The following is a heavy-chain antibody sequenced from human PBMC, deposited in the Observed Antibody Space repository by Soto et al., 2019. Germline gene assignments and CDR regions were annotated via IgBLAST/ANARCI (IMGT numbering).Heavy chain of an antibody. CDR1: GFSLYTGGVG. J-gene: IGHJ6*04. D-gene: IGHD3-3*01. V-gene: IGHV2-5*02. CDR2: LYWDDTR. CDR3: AHYTTDTYHDV. Sequence: QITLKESSPTLVKPTQPLTLSCSFSGFSLYTGGVGVGWIRQPPGKALEWLTLLYWDDTRPYNPSLKNTLTIAKDTSENQVVLTVADMGPVDTGTYFCAHYTTDTYHDVWGKGATVTVSS.